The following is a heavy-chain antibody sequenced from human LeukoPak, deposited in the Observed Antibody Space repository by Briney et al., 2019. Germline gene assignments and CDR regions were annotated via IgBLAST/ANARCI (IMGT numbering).Heavy chain of an antibody. J-gene: IGHJ4*02. CDR2: IYHSGST. V-gene: IGHV4-30-2*01. Sequence: SETLSLTCAVSGGSISSGGYSWSWIRQPPGKGLEWIGYIYHSGSTYYNLSLKSRVTISVDRSKNQFSLKLSSVTAADTAVYYCARGGGDYVPRYWGQGTLVTVSS. CDR3: ARGGGDYVPRY. D-gene: IGHD4-17*01. CDR1: GGSISSGGYS.